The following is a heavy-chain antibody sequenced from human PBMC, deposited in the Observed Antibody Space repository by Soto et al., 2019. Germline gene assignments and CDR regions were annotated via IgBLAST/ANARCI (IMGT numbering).Heavy chain of an antibody. J-gene: IGHJ4*02. CDR2: ISYDGNDK. CDR1: GFIFSSYG. CDR3: AKDRGWRVTMYRGVNSIDS. V-gene: IGHV3-30*18. Sequence: QVQLVESGGGVVQPGRSLRLSCAASGFIFSSYGMHWVRQGPGKGLEWVAVISYDGNDKYYVDSVKGRFTISRDNSKNTLFLQMNSLRPEDTAVYYCAKDRGWRVTMYRGVNSIDSWGQGALVTVSS. D-gene: IGHD3-10*01.